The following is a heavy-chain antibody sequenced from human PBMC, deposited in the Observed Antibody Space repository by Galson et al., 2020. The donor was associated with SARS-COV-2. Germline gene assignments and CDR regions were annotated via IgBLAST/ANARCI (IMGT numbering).Heavy chain of an antibody. J-gene: IGHJ3*02. CDR2: ISHSGST. V-gene: IGHV4-30-2*01. CDR1: GASISSGGYS. D-gene: IGHD4-17*01. CDR3: ARFHYGEYAPEAFDI. Sequence: SETLSLTCAVSGASISSGGYSWSWNRQPPGKGLEWIGYISHSGSTYYNPSLKSRITISVDRSKDQFSLKLSSVTAADTAVYYCARFHYGEYAPEAFDIWGQGTKVTVSS.